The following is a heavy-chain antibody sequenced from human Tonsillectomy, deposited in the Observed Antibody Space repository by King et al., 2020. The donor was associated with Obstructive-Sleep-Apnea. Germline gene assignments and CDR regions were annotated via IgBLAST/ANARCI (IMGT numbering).Heavy chain of an antibody. Sequence: VQLVESGGGLVQPGGSLRLSCAASGFTFSSYSMNWVRQAPGEGLEWVSYISSSSSAIYNADSVKGRFTISRENAKNSLYLQMNSLRAEDTAVYYCAREYCTRTSCYDGFDIWGQGTMVTVSS. J-gene: IGHJ3*02. D-gene: IGHD2-2*01. CDR3: AREYCTRTSCYDGFDI. CDR2: ISSSSSAI. CDR1: GFTFSSYS. V-gene: IGHV3-48*04.